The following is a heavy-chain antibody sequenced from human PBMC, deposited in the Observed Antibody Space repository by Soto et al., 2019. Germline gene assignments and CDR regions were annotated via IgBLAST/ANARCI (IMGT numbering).Heavy chain of an antibody. CDR3: ARGGTNYYYYYGMDV. CDR1: GFTFSSYG. D-gene: IGHD3-16*01. J-gene: IGHJ6*02. V-gene: IGHV3-33*01. CDR2: RWYDGSNK. Sequence: QVQLVESGGGVVQPGRSLRLSCAASGFTFSSYGMHWVRQAPGKGLEWVAVRWYDGSNKYYADSVKGRFTISRDNSKNTLYLQMNRLRAEDTALYYCARGGTNYYYYYGMDVWGQGTTVTVSS.